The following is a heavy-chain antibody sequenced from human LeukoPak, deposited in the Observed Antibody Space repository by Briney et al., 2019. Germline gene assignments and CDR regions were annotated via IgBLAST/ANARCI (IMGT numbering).Heavy chain of an antibody. CDR1: GFTFSSYS. V-gene: IGHV3-48*02. D-gene: IGHD3-9*01. CDR3: ASNPDTYYDILTGYYGVEWRDY. CDR2: ISSSSSTI. J-gene: IGHJ4*02. Sequence: PGGSLRLSCAASGFTFSSYSMNWVRQAPGKGLEWVSYISSSSSTIYYADSVKGRFTISRDNAKNSLYLQMNSLRDEDTAVYYCASNPDTYYDILTGYYGVEWRDYWGQGTLVTVSS.